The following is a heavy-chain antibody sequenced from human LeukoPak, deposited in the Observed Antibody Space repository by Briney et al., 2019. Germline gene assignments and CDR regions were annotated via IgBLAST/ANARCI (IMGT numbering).Heavy chain of an antibody. CDR1: GFVVSSNY. CDR2: IYSGGSI. CDR3: AKVPTVTKMSFSYFDY. V-gene: IGHV3-53*01. Sequence: PGRSLRLSCAASGFVVSSNYMSWVRQAPGKGLEWVSVIYSGGSIYYADSVKGRFTISRDNSKNTLYLQMNSLRAEDTALYYCAKVPTVTKMSFSYFDYWGQGTLVTVS. J-gene: IGHJ4*02. D-gene: IGHD4-17*01.